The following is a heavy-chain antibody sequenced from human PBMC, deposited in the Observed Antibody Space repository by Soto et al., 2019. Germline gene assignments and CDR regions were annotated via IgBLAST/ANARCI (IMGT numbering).Heavy chain of an antibody. CDR2: IYPEDLET. J-gene: IGHJ6*02. Sequence: GEALKISCEGSGYTFSDYWIAWVRRMPGKGLELIVIIYPEDLETKYSPSFRGQVTISADRSISTAYLQWRSLKASDTAIYYCARQRSPHYFYSGLHXCRQAPTVTVS. CDR3: ARQRSPHYFYSGLHX. CDR1: GYTFSDYW. V-gene: IGHV5-51*01.